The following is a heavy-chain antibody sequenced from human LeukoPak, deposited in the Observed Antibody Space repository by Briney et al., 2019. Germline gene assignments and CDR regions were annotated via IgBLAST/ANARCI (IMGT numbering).Heavy chain of an antibody. V-gene: IGHV3-30*04. CDR3: ARDQGNSYGYIGYYFDY. CDR1: GFTFSSYA. Sequence: GGSLRLSCAASGFTFSSYAMHWVRQAPGKGLEWVAVISYDGSNKYYADSVKGRFTISRDNSKNTLYLQMNSLRAEDTAVYYCARDQGNSYGYIGYYFDYWGQGTLVTVSS. CDR2: ISYDGSNK. J-gene: IGHJ4*02. D-gene: IGHD5-18*01.